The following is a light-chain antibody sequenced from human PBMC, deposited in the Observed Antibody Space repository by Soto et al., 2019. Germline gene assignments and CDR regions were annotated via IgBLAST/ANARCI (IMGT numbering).Light chain of an antibody. CDR2: GAS. CDR1: ESVSSH. J-gene: IGKJ1*01. CDR3: QQYNSYST. V-gene: IGKV3-15*01. Sequence: EIVMTQSPATLSVSPGEGATLSCRASESVSSHLAWYQQKPGQAPRLLIHGASIRATGIPARFSGSGSGTEFTLTISSLQPDDFATYYCQQYNSYSTFGQGTKVDIK.